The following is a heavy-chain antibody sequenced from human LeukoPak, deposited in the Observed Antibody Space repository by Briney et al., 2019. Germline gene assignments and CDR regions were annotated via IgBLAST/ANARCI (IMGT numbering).Heavy chain of an antibody. D-gene: IGHD2-15*01. J-gene: IGHJ4*02. CDR1: GFTFSSYG. Sequence: GRSLRLSCAASGFTFSSYGMHWVRQAPGKGLEWVAVISYDGSNKYYADSVNGRFTISRDNSKNTLYLRMNSLRAEDTAVYYCAKEADSGDNYFDYWGQGTLVTVSS. CDR2: ISYDGSNK. CDR3: AKEADSGDNYFDY. V-gene: IGHV3-30*18.